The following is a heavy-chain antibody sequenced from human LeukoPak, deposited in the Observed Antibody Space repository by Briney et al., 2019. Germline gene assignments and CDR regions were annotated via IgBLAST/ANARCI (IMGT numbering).Heavy chain of an antibody. D-gene: IGHD4-11*01. CDR3: ARGVTTRAFLDY. CDR2: INHSGST. V-gene: IGHV4-34*01. CDR1: GGSFSGYY. Sequence: PSETLSLTCAVYGGSFSGYYWSWIRQPPGKGLEWIGEINHSGSTNYNPSLKSRVTISVDTSKNQFSLKLSSVTAADTAVYYCARGVTTRAFLDYWGQGPWSPSPQ. J-gene: IGHJ4*02.